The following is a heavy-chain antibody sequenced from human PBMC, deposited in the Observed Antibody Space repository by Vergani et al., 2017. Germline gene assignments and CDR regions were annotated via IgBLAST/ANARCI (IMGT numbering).Heavy chain of an antibody. J-gene: IGHJ5*02. CDR3: ARELYDSSLSWFDP. V-gene: IGHV4-61*02. CDR1: GGSISSGSYY. CDR2: IYTSGST. Sequence: QVQLQESDPGLVKPSQTLSLTRTVSGGSISSGSYYWSWIRQPAGKGLEWIGRIYTSGSTNYNPSLKSRVTISVDTSKNQFSLKLSSVTAADTAVYYCARELYDSSLSWFDPWGQGTLVTVSS. D-gene: IGHD3-22*01.